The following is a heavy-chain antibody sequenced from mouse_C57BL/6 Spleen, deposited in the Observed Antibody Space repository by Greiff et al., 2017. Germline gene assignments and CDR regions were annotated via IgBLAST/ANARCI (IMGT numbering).Heavy chain of an antibody. Sequence: EVKLVESEGGLVQPGSSMKLSCTASGFTFSDYYMAWVRQVPEKGLEWVANINYDGSSTYYLDSLKSRFIISRDNAKNILYLQMSSLKSEDTATYYCAREGGNYYAMDYWDQGTSVTVSS. J-gene: IGHJ4*01. V-gene: IGHV5-16*01. CDR3: AREGGNYYAMDY. CDR1: GFTFSDYY. CDR2: INYDGSST.